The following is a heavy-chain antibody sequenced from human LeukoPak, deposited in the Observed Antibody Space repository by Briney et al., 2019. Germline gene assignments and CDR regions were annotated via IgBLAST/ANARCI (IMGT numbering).Heavy chain of an antibody. J-gene: IGHJ3*02. CDR1: GGSITNYY. CDR2: VFHIGET. D-gene: IGHD2-2*01. CDR3: ARRQPRYCTGTSCYADAFDI. V-gene: IGHV4-59*08. Sequence: PSETLSLTCTVSGGSITNYYWNWIRQPPGKGLEWIGYVFHIGETSYNPSLKSRIIISVDTSKNQLSLTPSSVTAADTAVYYCARRQPRYCTGTSCYADAFDIWGQGTMVTVSS.